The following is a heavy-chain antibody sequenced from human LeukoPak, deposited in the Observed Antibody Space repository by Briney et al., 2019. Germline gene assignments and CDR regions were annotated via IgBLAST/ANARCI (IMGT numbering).Heavy chain of an antibody. J-gene: IGHJ4*02. CDR1: GFTLSSYW. Sequence: GGSLRLSCAASGFTLSSYWMHWVRQAPGKGLVWVSRINSDGSSISYADSVKGRFTISRDNAKITLYLQMNSLRAEDTAVYYCARQGRGDNSGYYYWGQGTLVTVSS. CDR3: ARQGRGDNSGYYY. V-gene: IGHV3-74*01. CDR2: INSDGSSI. D-gene: IGHD3-22*01.